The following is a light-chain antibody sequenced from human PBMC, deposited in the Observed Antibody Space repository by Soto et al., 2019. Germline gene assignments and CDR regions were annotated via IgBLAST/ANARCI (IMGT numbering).Light chain of an antibody. J-gene: IGKJ1*01. CDR2: GAS. CDR3: QQYNSWLWT. Sequence: EIVMTQSPATLSVSPGEGATLPCRASQSVSSKLAWYQQKPGQAPRLLIYGASTRATGIPARFSGSGSGTDFTLIISSLQSEDSAVYYCQQYNSWLWTFGQGTKVDIK. V-gene: IGKV3-15*01. CDR1: QSVSSK.